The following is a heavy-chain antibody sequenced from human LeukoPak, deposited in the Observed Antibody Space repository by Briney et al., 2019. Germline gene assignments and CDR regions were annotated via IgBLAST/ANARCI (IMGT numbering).Heavy chain of an antibody. CDR1: GFTFNSYA. V-gene: IGHV3-23*01. J-gene: IGHJ4*02. D-gene: IGHD3-22*01. CDR3: ARGNYYDSSGYKTG. CDR2: NSGSGDST. Sequence: PGGSLRLSCAASGFTFNSYAMSWVRQAPGKGLEWVSANSGSGDSTYYADSVKGRFTISRDNAKNSLYLQMNSLRDEDTAVYYCARGNYYDSSGYKTGRGQGTLVTVSS.